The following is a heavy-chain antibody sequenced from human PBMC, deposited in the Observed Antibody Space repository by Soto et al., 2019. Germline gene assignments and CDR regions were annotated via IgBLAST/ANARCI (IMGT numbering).Heavy chain of an antibody. J-gene: IGHJ6*02. V-gene: IGHV3-30-3*01. Sequence: GGSLRLSCAASGFTFSSYAMHWVRQAPGKGLEWVAVISYDGSNKYYADSVKGRFTISRDNSKNTLYLQMNSLRAEDTAVYYCASAYDILTGYPKPGNYYYYGMDVWGRGTTVTVSS. CDR2: ISYDGSNK. CDR3: ASAYDILTGYPKPGNYYYYGMDV. CDR1: GFTFSSYA. D-gene: IGHD3-9*01.